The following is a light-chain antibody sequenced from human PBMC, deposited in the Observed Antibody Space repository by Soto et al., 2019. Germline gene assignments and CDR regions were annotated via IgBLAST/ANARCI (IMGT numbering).Light chain of an antibody. V-gene: IGKV1-39*01. CDR2: SAS. CDR3: HQHYNTHGT. CDR1: QNISSY. Sequence: IQLAQSTTSLSASVGDRVTITCLASQNISSYLNWYQQKPGKAPKLLIYSASSLQSGVPSTFSGGGSGTEFSLTIISLLHDDFAAYYCHQHYNTHGTFGQGTKVDIK. J-gene: IGKJ1*01.